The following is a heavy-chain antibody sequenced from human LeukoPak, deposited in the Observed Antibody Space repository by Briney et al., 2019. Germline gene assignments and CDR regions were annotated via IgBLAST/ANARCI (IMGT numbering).Heavy chain of an antibody. CDR3: ARVRTPIAVAVTYYYYGMDV. Sequence: GGSLRLSCAASGFTFSSYSMNWVRQAPGKGLEWVSYISSSSSTIYYADSVKGRFTISRDNAKNSQYLQMNSLRDEDTAVYYCARVRTPIAVAVTYYYYGMDVWGQGTTVTVSS. CDR1: GFTFSSYS. CDR2: ISSSSSTI. V-gene: IGHV3-48*02. J-gene: IGHJ6*02. D-gene: IGHD6-19*01.